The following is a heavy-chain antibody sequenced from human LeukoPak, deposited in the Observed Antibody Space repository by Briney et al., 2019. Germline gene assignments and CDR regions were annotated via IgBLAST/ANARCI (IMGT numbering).Heavy chain of an antibody. CDR2: IYSGGST. J-gene: IGHJ4*02. D-gene: IGHD1-26*01. Sequence: GGSLRLSCAASGFTVSSNYMSWVRQAPGKGLEWVSVIYSGGSTYYADSVKGRFTISRDNSKNTLYLQMNSLRAEDTAIYYCAKDLFSGSYEAYFDYWGQGTLVTVSS. CDR1: GFTVSSNY. CDR3: AKDLFSGSYEAYFDY. V-gene: IGHV3-53*01.